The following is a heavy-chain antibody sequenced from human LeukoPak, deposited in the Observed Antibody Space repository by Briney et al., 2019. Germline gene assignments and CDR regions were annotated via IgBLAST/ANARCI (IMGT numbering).Heavy chain of an antibody. CDR3: ARQRMGDIDY. V-gene: IGHV4-59*08. D-gene: IGHD3-16*01. CDR2: IYYSGST. CDR1: GGSISSYY. Sequence: PSETLSLTCTVSGGSISSYYWSWIRQPPGKGLEWIGYIYYSGSTNYNPSLKSRVTISVDTSKNQFSLKLSSVTAADTAVYYCARQRMGDIDYWGQGTLVTVSS. J-gene: IGHJ4*02.